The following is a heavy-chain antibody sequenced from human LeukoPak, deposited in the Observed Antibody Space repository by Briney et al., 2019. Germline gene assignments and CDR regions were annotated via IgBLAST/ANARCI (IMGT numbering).Heavy chain of an antibody. CDR2: ISTSGTT. V-gene: IGHV4-4*07. CDR3: ARLTGFYYYYYMDV. CDR1: GDSVSYYY. D-gene: IGHD3-9*01. J-gene: IGHJ6*03. Sequence: KPSETLSLTCTVSGDSVSYYYWSWIRQPAGKGLEWIGRISTSGTTNYNPSLKSRVTISVDTSKNQFSLKLSSVTAADTAVYYCARLTGFYYYYYMDVWGKGATVTISS.